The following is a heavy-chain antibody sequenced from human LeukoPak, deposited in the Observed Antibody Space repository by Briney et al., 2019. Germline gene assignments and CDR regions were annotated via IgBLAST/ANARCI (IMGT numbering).Heavy chain of an antibody. CDR3: ARDQNFQH. CDR1: GFTFSIYW. Sequence: GGSLRLYCAASGFTFSIYWMSWVRQAPGKGLEWVANIDLDGSVKYYVDSVKGRFTISRDNAKNSVYLQMNSLRAEDTAVYYCARDQNFQHWGQGTLVTVSS. V-gene: IGHV3-7*01. CDR2: IDLDGSVK. J-gene: IGHJ1*01.